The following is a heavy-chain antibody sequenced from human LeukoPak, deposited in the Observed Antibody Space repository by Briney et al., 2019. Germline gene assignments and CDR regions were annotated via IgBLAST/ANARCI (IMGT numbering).Heavy chain of an antibody. J-gene: IGHJ4*02. Sequence: GGSLRLSCAASGFIFSDYGMSWVRQAPGKGLEWVSGISASGASTYYADSVKGRFTISRDKSKKKLYRQMNSLRADDTAVYYCAKGDCSSTNCYPDYWGQGILVTVSS. V-gene: IGHV3-23*01. CDR2: ISASGAST. CDR1: GFIFSDYG. CDR3: AKGDCSSTNCYPDY. D-gene: IGHD2-2*01.